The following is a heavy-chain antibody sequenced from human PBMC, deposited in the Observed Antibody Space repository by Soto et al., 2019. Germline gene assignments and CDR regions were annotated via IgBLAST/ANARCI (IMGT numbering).Heavy chain of an antibody. V-gene: IGHV3-30-3*01. J-gene: IGHJ4*02. CDR1: GFTFSSHT. CDR3: ARGDSSGYYYLDY. CDR2: ISYHGSNK. Sequence: GGSLRLSCAASGFTFSSHTMHWVRQAPGKGLEWVAVISYHGSNKYYADSVKGRFTISRDNSKNTLYLQMNSLRAEDTAVYYCARGDSSGYYYLDYWGQETLVTVSS. D-gene: IGHD3-22*01.